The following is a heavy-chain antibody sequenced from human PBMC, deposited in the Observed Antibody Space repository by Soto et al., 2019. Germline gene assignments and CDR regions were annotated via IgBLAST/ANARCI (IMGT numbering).Heavy chain of an antibody. CDR2: IYYSGST. V-gene: IGHV4-39*01. Sequence: PSETLSLTCTVSGGSISSSSYYWGWIRQPPGKWLEWIGSIYYSGSTYYNPSLKSRVTISVDTSKNQFSLKLSSVTAADTAVYYCASHGAPVTGTYIWFGEAIYYFDYWGQGTLVTVSS. CDR3: ASHGAPVTGTYIWFGEAIYYFDY. D-gene: IGHD3-10*01. J-gene: IGHJ4*02. CDR1: GGSISSSSYY.